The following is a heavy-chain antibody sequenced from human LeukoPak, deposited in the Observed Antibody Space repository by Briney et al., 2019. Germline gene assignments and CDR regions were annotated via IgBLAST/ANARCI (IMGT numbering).Heavy chain of an antibody. J-gene: IGHJ4*02. CDR2: ISSGDTT. Sequence: PGGSLRLSCAASGFTFSSYAMSWVRQAPGKGLEWVSAISSGDTTYYADSVKGRFTISRDNSKNTLYLQMNRLRAEDAAVYYCAKAPVTTCSGAYCYPFDYWGQGTLVTVSS. CDR3: AKAPVTTCSGAYCYPFDY. V-gene: IGHV3-23*01. CDR1: GFTFSSYA. D-gene: IGHD2-21*01.